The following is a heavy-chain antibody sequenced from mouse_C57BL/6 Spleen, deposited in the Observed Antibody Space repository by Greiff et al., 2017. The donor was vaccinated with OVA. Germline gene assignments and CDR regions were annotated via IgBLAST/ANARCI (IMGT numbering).Heavy chain of an antibody. D-gene: IGHD1-1*02. CDR1: GYTFTSYW. CDR2: IHPNSGST. V-gene: IGHV1-64*01. Sequence: QVQLKQPGAELVKPGASVKLSCKASGYTFTSYWMHWVKQRPGQGLEWIGMIHPNSGSTNYNEKFKSKATLTVDKSSSTAYMQLSSLTSEDSAVYYCARWYYVGGYFDYWGQGTTLTVSS. CDR3: ARWYYVGGYFDY. J-gene: IGHJ2*01.